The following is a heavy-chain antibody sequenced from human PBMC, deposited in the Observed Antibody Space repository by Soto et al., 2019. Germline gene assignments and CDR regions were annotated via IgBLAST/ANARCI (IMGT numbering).Heavy chain of an antibody. Sequence: QVQLQQWGAGLLKPSETLSLTCAVYGGSFSGYYWSWIRQPPGKGLEWIGEINHSGSTNYNPSLKSRVTISVDTSKNQFSLKLSSVTAADTAVYYCASLLGYCSGGGCWNYFDYWGQGTLVTVSS. CDR3: ASLLGYCSGGGCWNYFDY. CDR2: INHSGST. J-gene: IGHJ4*02. D-gene: IGHD2-15*01. V-gene: IGHV4-34*01. CDR1: GGSFSGYY.